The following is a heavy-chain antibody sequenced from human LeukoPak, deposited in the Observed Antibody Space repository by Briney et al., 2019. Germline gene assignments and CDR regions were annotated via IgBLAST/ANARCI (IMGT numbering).Heavy chain of an antibody. D-gene: IGHD3-10*01. Sequence: GGSLRLSCEASGFIVSANFMNWVRRAPGKGLEWVSVMYSVGTTYYADSVKGRFTVSRDLSKNTLYLQMDSLRVEDTAVYYCARDLSACSYGFGGDCWGQGTRVIVSS. J-gene: IGHJ4*02. V-gene: IGHV3-66*01. CDR2: MYSVGTT. CDR1: GFIVSANF. CDR3: ARDLSACSYGFGGDC.